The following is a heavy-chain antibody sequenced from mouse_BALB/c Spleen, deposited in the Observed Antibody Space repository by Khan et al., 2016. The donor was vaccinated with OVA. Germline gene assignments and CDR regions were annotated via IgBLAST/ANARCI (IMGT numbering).Heavy chain of an antibody. D-gene: IGHD2-1*01. CDR3: ARGYFGNYEFAY. V-gene: IGHV1S132*01. Sequence: QVQLQQSGAELVKPGASVKLSCKTSGYTFTNYWIQWVKQRPGQGLGWIGQIFPGTGTTYYNENFKARATLTIDTSSSTAYMQLSNLTSEDSAVYCGARGYFGNYEFAYWGQGTLVTVSA. J-gene: IGHJ3*01. CDR1: GYTFTNYW. CDR2: IFPGTGTT.